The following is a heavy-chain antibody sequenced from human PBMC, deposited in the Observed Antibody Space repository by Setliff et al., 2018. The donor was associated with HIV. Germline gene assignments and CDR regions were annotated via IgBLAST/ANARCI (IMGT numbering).Heavy chain of an antibody. D-gene: IGHD5-12*01. CDR3: ATPGYDDDVFGYFRF. CDR2: MYYSGNT. CDR1: GGSISSNKYY. J-gene: IGHJ1*01. Sequence: SETLSLTCSVSGGSISSNKYYWSWIRQPPGKGLEWIGYMYYSGNTNYNPSLKSRVTISVDTSKSQFSLKLNSVTAADTAVYYCATPGYDDDVFGYFRFWGRGTLVTVS. V-gene: IGHV4-61*01.